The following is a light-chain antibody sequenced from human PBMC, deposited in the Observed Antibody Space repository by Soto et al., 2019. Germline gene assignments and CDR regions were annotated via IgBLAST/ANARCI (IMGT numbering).Light chain of an antibody. CDR3: YSYAGSYTFYV. CDR2: DVS. Sequence: QAALTQPRSVCGSPGQSVTISCTGTSSDVGGYNLVSWYQQHPGKAPKLMIYDVSKRPSGVPDRFYGSKSGNTASLTISGLQAEDEADYYCYSYAGSYTFYVFGTGTKVTVL. J-gene: IGLJ1*01. V-gene: IGLV2-11*01. CDR1: SSDVGGYNL.